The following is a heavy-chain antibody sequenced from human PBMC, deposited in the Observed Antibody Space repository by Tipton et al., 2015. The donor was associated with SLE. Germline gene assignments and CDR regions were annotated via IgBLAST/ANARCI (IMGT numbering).Heavy chain of an antibody. CDR2: IYYSGNT. J-gene: IGHJ3*01. CDR1: GDSISNFY. D-gene: IGHD1-1*01. CDR3: ARQRNWNRRGALDV. V-gene: IGHV4-59*01. Sequence: TLSLTCTLSGDSISNFYWSWIRQPPGKGLEWIGYIYYSGNTNYNPSLKSRVTISVDRSKTQFYLNLSSVTAADTAVYYCARQRNWNRRGALDVWGQGTMVTVSS.